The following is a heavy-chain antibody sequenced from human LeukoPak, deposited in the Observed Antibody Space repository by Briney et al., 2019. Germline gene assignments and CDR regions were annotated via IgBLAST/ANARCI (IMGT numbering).Heavy chain of an antibody. Sequence: ASVKVSCKASGYIFTSYYIHWVRQAPGQGLEWMGWINPNSGVTNYAQKFQGRVTMAGDTSISTAYIDLKRLRSDDTAMYYCARDPGANYFDYWGQGTLVTVSS. CDR3: ARDPGANYFDY. CDR1: GYIFTSYY. V-gene: IGHV1-2*02. J-gene: IGHJ4*02. D-gene: IGHD7-27*01. CDR2: INPNSGVT.